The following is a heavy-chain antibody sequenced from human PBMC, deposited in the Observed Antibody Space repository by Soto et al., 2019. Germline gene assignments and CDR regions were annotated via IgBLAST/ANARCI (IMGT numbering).Heavy chain of an antibody. Sequence: EVQLVESGGGLVQPGGSLRLSCTASGFTFSDSWMTWVRQAPGKGLEWVARIKPDESEKKYADSVQGRFSISRGNAKNSMYLQMDSLRGEDTAVYYCVRGGSNYASWGQGTLVTVSS. CDR1: GFTFSDSW. J-gene: IGHJ5*02. CDR2: IKPDESEK. V-gene: IGHV3-7*01. CDR3: VRGGSNYAS. D-gene: IGHD4-4*01.